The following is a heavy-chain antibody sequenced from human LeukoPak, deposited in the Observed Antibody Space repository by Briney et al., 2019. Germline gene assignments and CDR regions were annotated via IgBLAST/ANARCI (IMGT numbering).Heavy chain of an antibody. J-gene: IGHJ6*02. CDR2: IRYDGSNK. CDR3: AKDGGSRIYYYYYGMDV. D-gene: IGHD2-2*01. CDR1: GFTFSSYG. V-gene: IGHV3-30*02. Sequence: GSLRLSCAASGFTFSSYGMHWVRQAPGKGLEWVAFIRYDGSNKYYADSVKGRFTISRDNSKNTLYLQMNSLRAEDTAVYYCAKDGGSRIYYYYYGMDVWGQGTTVTVSS.